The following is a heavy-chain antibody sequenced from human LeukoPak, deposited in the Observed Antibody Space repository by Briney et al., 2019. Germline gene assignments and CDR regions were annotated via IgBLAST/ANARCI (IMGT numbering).Heavy chain of an antibody. V-gene: IGHV1-2*02. J-gene: IGHJ4*02. CDR2: INPVSGGT. Sequence: GASVKVSCKASEYTFTDYYLHWVRQAPGQGFEWMGWINPVSGGTNYVQKFQGRVTMTRDTSISTAYMELSRLRSDDTAVYYCARANFLSCSSTSCLFDYWAREPWSPSPQ. D-gene: IGHD2-2*01. CDR1: EYTFTDYY. CDR3: ARANFLSCSSTSCLFDY.